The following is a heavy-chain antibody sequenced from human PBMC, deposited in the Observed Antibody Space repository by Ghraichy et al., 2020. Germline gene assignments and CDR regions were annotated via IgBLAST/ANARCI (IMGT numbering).Heavy chain of an antibody. V-gene: IGHV4-59*03. CDR1: GASISRNY. D-gene: IGHD4-23*01. Sequence: SETLSLTCTVSGASISRNYWSWIRQPPGKGLELIGWIYYNGDTNYNPSLKSRVTISVDASKNQFSLKLSSVTAADTAVYYCANGGNSLDFWGQGTLVTVSS. CDR3: ANGGNSLDF. CDR2: IYYNGDT. J-gene: IGHJ4*02.